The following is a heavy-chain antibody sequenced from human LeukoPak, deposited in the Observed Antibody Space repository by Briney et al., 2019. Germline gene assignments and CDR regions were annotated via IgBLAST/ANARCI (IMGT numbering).Heavy chain of an antibody. CDR1: GYSISSGFY. D-gene: IGHD3-3*01. CDR2: LYYTGSA. J-gene: IGHJ4*02. V-gene: IGHV4-38-2*01. Sequence: PSETLSLTCGVSGYSISSGFYWGWIRQPPGKGLQWIGSLYYTGSAEYNPSLKSRLTMSMDKSKNQFSLRLNSVTAADTAVYYFARLWSGYNFDYWGQGTLVTVSS. CDR3: ARLWSGYNFDY.